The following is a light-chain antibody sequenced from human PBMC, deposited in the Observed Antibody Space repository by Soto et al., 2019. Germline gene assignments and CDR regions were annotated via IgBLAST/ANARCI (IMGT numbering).Light chain of an antibody. CDR1: QSISSY. J-gene: IGKJ4*01. Sequence: DIQMTQSPSSLSASVGDRVTITCRASQSISSYLNWYQQKPGKDPKLLIYAASSLQSGVPSRFSGNGSGTDFPLTISSLQHEDSATYYCQQSYSTPLTFGGATKVEIK. V-gene: IGKV1-39*01. CDR2: AAS. CDR3: QQSYSTPLT.